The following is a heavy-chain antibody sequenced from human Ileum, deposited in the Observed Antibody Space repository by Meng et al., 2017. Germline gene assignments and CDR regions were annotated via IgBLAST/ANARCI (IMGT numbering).Heavy chain of an antibody. CDR2: ISGSGGST. V-gene: IGHV3-23*01. CDR3: AKDQEHREWLFDY. CDR1: GFTFSSYD. J-gene: IGHJ4*02. Sequence: GESLKISCAASGFTFSSYDMSWVRQAPGKGLEWVSTISGSGGSTYYADSVKGRFTISRDNSKNTLYLQMNSLRAGDTAVYYCAKDQEHREWLFDYWGQGTMVTVSS. D-gene: IGHD3-3*01.